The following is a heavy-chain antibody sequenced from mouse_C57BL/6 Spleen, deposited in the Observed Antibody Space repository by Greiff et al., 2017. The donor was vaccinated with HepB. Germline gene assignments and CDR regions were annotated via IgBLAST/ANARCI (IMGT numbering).Heavy chain of an antibody. J-gene: IGHJ3*01. CDR2: IHPNSGST. CDR3: ARSGIYYDYDAWFAY. V-gene: IGHV1-64*01. D-gene: IGHD2-4*01. CDR1: GYTFTSYW. Sequence: QVHVKQPGAELVKPGASVKLSCKASGYTFTSYWMHWVKQRPGQGLEWIGMIHPNSGSTNYNEKFKSKATLTVDKSSSTAYMQLSSLTSEDSAVYYCARSGIYYDYDAWFAYWGQGTLVTVSA.